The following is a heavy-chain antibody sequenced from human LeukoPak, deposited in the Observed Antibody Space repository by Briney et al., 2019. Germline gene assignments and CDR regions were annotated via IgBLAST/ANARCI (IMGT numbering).Heavy chain of an antibody. CDR1: GGSISSSSYH. CDR2: IYYSGRT. CDR3: ARRRDYYDSSGYAFDH. Sequence: SETLSLTCTVSGGSISSSSYHWGWIRQPPGKGLEWIGSIYYSGRTYYNPSLKSRATISVDTSKNQFSLKLSSVTAADTAVYYCARRRDYYDSSGYAFDHWGQGTLVTVSS. D-gene: IGHD3-22*01. J-gene: IGHJ4*02. V-gene: IGHV4-39*01.